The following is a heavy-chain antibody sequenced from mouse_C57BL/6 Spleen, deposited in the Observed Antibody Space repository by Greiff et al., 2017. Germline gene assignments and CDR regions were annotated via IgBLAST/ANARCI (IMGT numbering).Heavy chain of an antibody. CDR3: ARYGYYGSSDYAMDY. V-gene: IGHV3-8*01. J-gene: IGHJ4*01. CDR2: ISYSGST. Sequence: EVRLQQSGPGLANPSRTLPFTCSSTAYSITRVYGNWIRKFPGNKLEYMGYISYSGSTYYNPSLKSRISITRDTSKNQYYLQLNSVTTEDTATYYCARYGYYGSSDYAMDYWGQGTSVTVSS. D-gene: IGHD1-1*01. CDR1: AYSITRVY.